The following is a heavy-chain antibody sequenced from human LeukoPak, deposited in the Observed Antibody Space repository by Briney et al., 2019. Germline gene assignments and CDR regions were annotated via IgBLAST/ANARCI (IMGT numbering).Heavy chain of an antibody. J-gene: IGHJ4*02. CDR1: GFTFSSYA. CDR2: ISGSGTNT. Sequence: PGGSLRLSCAASGFTFSSYAMSWVRQAPGKGLEWVSAISGSGTNTYSADSVKGRFTISRDNSKDTLYLQMNSLRAEDTAVYYCAKDARIYGSGSYLGYCDYWGQGTLVTVSS. V-gene: IGHV3-23*01. D-gene: IGHD3-10*01. CDR3: AKDARIYGSGSYLGYCDY.